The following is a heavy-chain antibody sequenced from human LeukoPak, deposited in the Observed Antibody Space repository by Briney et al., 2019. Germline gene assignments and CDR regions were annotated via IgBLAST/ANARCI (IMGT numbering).Heavy chain of an antibody. J-gene: IGHJ6*02. CDR1: GFSFSSYG. Sequence: GWSLRLSCAASGFSFSSYGMHWVRQAPGKGLEGVAVIWDDGSNKYYAHSVNVRFTISRDNSKNTLYLQMNTLRAEASAVYYCARTGYYDSSGYYLSYYYGMDVWRQGTTVTVSS. CDR3: ARTGYYDSSGYYLSYYYGMDV. CDR2: IWDDGSNK. V-gene: IGHV3-33*01. D-gene: IGHD3-22*01.